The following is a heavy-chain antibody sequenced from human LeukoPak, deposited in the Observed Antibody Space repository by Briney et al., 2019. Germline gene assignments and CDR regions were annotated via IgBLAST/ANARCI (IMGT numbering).Heavy chain of an antibody. CDR1: GGSISSHY. D-gene: IGHD1-1*01. V-gene: IGHV4-59*11. CDR3: ARHRNDEDAFDI. CDR2: IYYSGST. J-gene: IGHJ3*02. Sequence: SETLSLPCTVSGGSISSHYWSWIRQPPGKGLEWIGYIYYSGSTNYNPSLKSRVTISVDTSKNQFSLKLSSVTAADTAVYYCARHRNDEDAFDIWGQGTMVTVSS.